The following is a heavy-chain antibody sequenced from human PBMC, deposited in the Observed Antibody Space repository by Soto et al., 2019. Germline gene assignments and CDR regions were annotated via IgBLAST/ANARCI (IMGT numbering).Heavy chain of an antibody. V-gene: IGHV3-66*01. CDR3: AREWGGSDYWYFDL. Sequence: EVQLVESGGGLVQPGGSLRLSCAASGFTVSSNYMSWVRQAPGKGLEWVSVIYSGGSTYYADSVKGRFTISRDNSKNTLYLQMSSLRAEDTAVYYCAREWGGSDYWYFDLWGRGTLVTVSS. D-gene: IGHD3-10*01. CDR1: GFTVSSNY. CDR2: IYSGGST. J-gene: IGHJ2*01.